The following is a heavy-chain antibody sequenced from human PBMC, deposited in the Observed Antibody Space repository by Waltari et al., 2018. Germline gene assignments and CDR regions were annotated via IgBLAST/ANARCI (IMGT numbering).Heavy chain of an antibody. J-gene: IGHJ4*02. V-gene: IGHV1-69*08. CDR2: IIPLLGIA. D-gene: IGHD6-13*01. Sequence: QVQLVQSGAEVKKPGSSVKVSCKASGGAFSSYTNRWVRLAPGQGLEWMGRIIPLLGIANYAQKFQGRVTITADKSTSTAYMELSSLRSEDTAVYYCARERPGYSSSWYDYWGQGTLVTVSS. CDR1: GGAFSSYT. CDR3: ARERPGYSSSWYDY.